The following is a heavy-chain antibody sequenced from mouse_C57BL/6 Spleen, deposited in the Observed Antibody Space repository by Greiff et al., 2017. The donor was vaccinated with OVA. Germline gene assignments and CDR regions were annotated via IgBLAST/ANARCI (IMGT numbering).Heavy chain of an antibody. J-gene: IGHJ4*01. CDR3: ARIYSNYEGDYAMDY. D-gene: IGHD2-5*01. Sequence: EVQGVESGGGLVQPGGSLKLSCAASGFTFSDYGMAWVRQAPRKGPEWVAFISNLAYSIYYADTVTGRFTISRENAKNTLYLEMSSLRSEDTAMYYCARIYSNYEGDYAMDYWGQGTSVTVSS. CDR2: ISNLAYSI. CDR1: GFTFSDYG. V-gene: IGHV5-15*01.